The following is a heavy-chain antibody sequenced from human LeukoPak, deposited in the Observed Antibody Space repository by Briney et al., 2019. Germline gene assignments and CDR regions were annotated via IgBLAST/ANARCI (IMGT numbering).Heavy chain of an antibody. CDR1: GFTFSSYS. Sequence: GGSLRLSCAASGFTFSSYSMNWVRQAPGKGLEWVSSISSSSSYIYYADSVKGRSTISRDNAKNSLYLQMNSLRAEDTAVYYCARVDTAAFDYWGQGTLVTVSS. CDR3: ARVDTAAFDY. V-gene: IGHV3-21*01. J-gene: IGHJ4*02. D-gene: IGHD5-18*01. CDR2: ISSSSSYI.